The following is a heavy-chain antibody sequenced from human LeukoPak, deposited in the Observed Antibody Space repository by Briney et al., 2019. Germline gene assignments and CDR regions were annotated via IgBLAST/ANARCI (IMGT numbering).Heavy chain of an antibody. CDR2: ISAYNGNT. CDR1: VYTFTSNG. Sequence: ASANVSCKCSVYTFTSNGISWVRQAPGQGLEWVGWISAYNGNTNYAGRLQGRLTMNTHTSTSTAYMEMRSLRSDDTAVYYCARDQKPYSRRTGISCYSDLFDPGGEGTLVTVSS. D-gene: IGHD2-15*01. J-gene: IGHJ5*02. CDR3: ARDQKPYSRRTGISCYSDLFDP. V-gene: IGHV1-18*04.